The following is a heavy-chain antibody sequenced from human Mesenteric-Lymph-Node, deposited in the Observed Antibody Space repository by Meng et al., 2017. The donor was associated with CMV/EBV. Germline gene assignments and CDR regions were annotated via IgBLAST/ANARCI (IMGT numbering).Heavy chain of an antibody. CDR3: TRVEGSYPQY. D-gene: IGHD3-16*02. V-gene: IGHV3-73*01. CDR2: IRSKANSYAT. CDR1: GFTFSGSA. J-gene: IGHJ4*02. Sequence: CAPSGFTFSGSAMHWVRQASGKGLEWVGRIRSKANSYATAYAASVKGRFTISRDDSKNTAYLQMNSLKTEDTAVYYCTRVEGSYPQYWGQGTLVTVSS.